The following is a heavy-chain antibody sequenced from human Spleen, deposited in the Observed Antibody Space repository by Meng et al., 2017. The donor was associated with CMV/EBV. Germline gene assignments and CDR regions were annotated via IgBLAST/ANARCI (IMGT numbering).Heavy chain of an antibody. CDR2: IGTAGDT. CDR3: AKDEGGSGSYKIYGMDV. J-gene: IGHJ6*02. V-gene: IGHV3-13*01. CDR1: GFTFSSYD. Sequence: GESLKISCAASGFTFSSYDMHWVRQATGKGLEWVSAIGTAGDTYYAASVKGRFTISRDNSKNTLYLQMNSLRADDTAVFYCAKDEGGSGSYKIYGMDVWGQGTTVTVSS. D-gene: IGHD3-10*01.